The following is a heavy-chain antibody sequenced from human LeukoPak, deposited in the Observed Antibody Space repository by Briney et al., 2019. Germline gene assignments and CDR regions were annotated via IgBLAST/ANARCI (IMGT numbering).Heavy chain of an antibody. CDR1: GFTFDDYA. Sequence: GGSLRLSCAASGFTFDDYAMHWVRQAPGKGLEWVSGISWNSGAIGYADSVKGRFTISRDNAKNSLYLQMNSLRAEDTALYYCAKGLSKSSSASYYADWGQGTLVTVSS. D-gene: IGHD2-2*01. V-gene: IGHV3-9*01. CDR2: ISWNSGAI. CDR3: AKGLSKSSSASYYAD. J-gene: IGHJ4*02.